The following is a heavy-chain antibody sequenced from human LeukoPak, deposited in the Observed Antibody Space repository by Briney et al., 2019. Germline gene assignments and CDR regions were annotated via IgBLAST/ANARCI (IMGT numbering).Heavy chain of an antibody. Sequence: GESLKISCKGSGYSFTSYGISWVRQAPGQGLEWMGWISAYNGNTNYAQKLQGRVTMTTDTSTSTAYMELRSLRSDDTAVYYCALDLGYCSSTSCYWVGWFDPWGQGTLVTVSS. CDR1: GYSFTSYG. D-gene: IGHD2-2*01. J-gene: IGHJ5*02. CDR2: ISAYNGNT. CDR3: ALDLGYCSSTSCYWVGWFDP. V-gene: IGHV1-18*01.